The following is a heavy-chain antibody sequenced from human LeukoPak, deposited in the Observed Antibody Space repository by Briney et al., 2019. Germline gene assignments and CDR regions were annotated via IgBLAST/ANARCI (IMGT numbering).Heavy chain of an antibody. D-gene: IGHD6-19*01. Sequence: SETLSLTCTVSGGSISSYYWSWIRQPPGKGLEWIGYIYYSGSTNYNPSLKSRVTISVDTSKNQLSLKLSSVTAADTAVYYCASLIAVAGTKDYWGQGTLVTVSS. CDR2: IYYSGST. V-gene: IGHV4-59*01. CDR3: ASLIAVAGTKDY. CDR1: GGSISSYY. J-gene: IGHJ4*02.